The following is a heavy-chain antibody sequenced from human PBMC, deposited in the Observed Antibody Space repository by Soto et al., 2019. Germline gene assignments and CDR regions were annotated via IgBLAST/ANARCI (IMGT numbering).Heavy chain of an antibody. CDR1: GNTFTTYG. CDR3: AREYCRGGSCYGTHY. D-gene: IGHD2-15*01. Sequence: QVPLVQSGAEVKKPGASVKVSCKASGNTFTTYGISWVRQAPGQGLEWMGWVSGYNDNTKYAPKFQGRVTMTTEASASTASMKLSSLRTDDTAVYYCAREYCRGGSCYGTHYWCQGTLVTVS. CDR2: VSGYNDNT. J-gene: IGHJ4*02. V-gene: IGHV1-18*01.